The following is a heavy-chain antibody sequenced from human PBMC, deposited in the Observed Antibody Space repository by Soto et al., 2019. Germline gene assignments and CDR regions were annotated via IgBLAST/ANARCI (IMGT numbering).Heavy chain of an antibody. J-gene: IGHJ4*02. CDR2: IIPVFGKP. Sequence: SVKVSCKVSGDTFIANALTWVRQAPGQGLEWTGGIIPVFGKPSYAQNFQGRVTITADKSADESTSTAYMELSNLRSEDTAVYYCARVALNGTGNYWGQGTLVTVSS. CDR1: GDTFIANA. CDR3: ARVALNGTGNY. D-gene: IGHD2-8*01. V-gene: IGHV1-69*13.